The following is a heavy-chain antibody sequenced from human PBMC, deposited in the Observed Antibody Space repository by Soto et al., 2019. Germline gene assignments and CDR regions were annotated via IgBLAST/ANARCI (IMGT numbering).Heavy chain of an antibody. J-gene: IGHJ1*01. V-gene: IGHV3-53*01. Sequence: GGSLRLSCAASGFTVSSNYMSWVRQAPGKGLEWVSVIYSGGSTYYADSVKGRFTISRDNSKNTLYLQMNSLRAEDTAVYYCARVGPYYYDSSGYYPPYFQHWGQGTLVTVSS. CDR3: ARVGPYYYDSSGYYPPYFQH. D-gene: IGHD3-22*01. CDR1: GFTVSSNY. CDR2: IYSGGST.